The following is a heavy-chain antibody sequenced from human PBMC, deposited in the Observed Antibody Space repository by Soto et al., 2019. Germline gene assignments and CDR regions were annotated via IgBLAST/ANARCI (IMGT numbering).Heavy chain of an antibody. D-gene: IGHD3-22*01. V-gene: IGHV3-21*01. J-gene: IGHJ4*02. CDR1: GFTFSSYS. CDR2: ISSSSSYI. CDR3: ARPNYYYDSSGYYGY. Sequence: EVQLVESGGGLVKPGGSLRLSCAASGFTFSSYSMNWVRQAPGKGLEWVSSISSSSSYIYYADSVKGRFTISRDNAKNSLYLQMNSLRAEDTAVYCCARPNYYYDSSGYYGYWGQGTLVTVSS.